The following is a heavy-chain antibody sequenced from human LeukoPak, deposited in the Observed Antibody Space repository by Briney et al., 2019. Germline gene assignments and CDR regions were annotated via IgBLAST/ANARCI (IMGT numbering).Heavy chain of an antibody. V-gene: IGHV4-34*01. D-gene: IGHD6-19*01. CDR3: ARVPPRQWLDSDAFDI. Sequence: SETLPLTCAVYGGSFSGYYWSWIRQPPGKGLEWIGEINHSGSTNYNPSLKSRVTISVDTSKNQFSLKLSSVTAADTAVYYCARVPPRQWLDSDAFDIWGQGTMVTVSS. J-gene: IGHJ3*02. CDR1: GGSFSGYY. CDR2: INHSGST.